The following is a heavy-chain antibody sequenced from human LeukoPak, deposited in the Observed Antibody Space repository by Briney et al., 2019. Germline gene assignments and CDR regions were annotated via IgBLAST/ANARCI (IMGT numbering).Heavy chain of an antibody. CDR2: INHSGST. J-gene: IGHJ5*02. CDR3: AGDYYGSGRRWFDP. D-gene: IGHD3-10*01. CDR1: GGSFSGYY. Sequence: SETLSLTCAVYGGSFSGYYWSWLRQPPGKGLEWIGEINHSGSTNYNPSLKSRVTISVDTSKNQFSLKLSSVPAADTAVYYCAGDYYGSGRRWFDPWGQGTLVTVSS. V-gene: IGHV4-34*01.